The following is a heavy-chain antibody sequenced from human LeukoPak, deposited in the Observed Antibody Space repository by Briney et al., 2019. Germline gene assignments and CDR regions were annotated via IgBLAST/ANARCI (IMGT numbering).Heavy chain of an antibody. Sequence: PGGSLRLSCAASGFTFSSYGMHGVRQAPGKGLEGVAVIWYDGSNKYYADSVKGRFTISRDNSKNTLYLQMNSLRAEDTAVYYCARDGSYGSGSYNFDYWGQGTLVTVSS. J-gene: IGHJ4*02. CDR3: ARDGSYGSGSYNFDY. V-gene: IGHV3-33*01. CDR2: IWYDGSNK. CDR1: GFTFSSYG. D-gene: IGHD3-10*01.